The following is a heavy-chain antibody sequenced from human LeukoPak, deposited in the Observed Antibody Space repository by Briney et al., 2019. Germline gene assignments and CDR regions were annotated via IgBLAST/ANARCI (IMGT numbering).Heavy chain of an antibody. J-gene: IGHJ3*02. CDR2: INPNSGGT. V-gene: IGHV1-2*02. Sequence: ASVKVSCKASGYTFTGYYMHWVRQAPGQGLEWMGWINPNSGGTNYAQKFQGRVTMTRDTSISTAYMELSRLRSDDTAVYYCARAVVVITGDDAFDIWGQGTMVTVSS. D-gene: IGHD3-22*01. CDR3: ARAVVVITGDDAFDI. CDR1: GYTFTGYY.